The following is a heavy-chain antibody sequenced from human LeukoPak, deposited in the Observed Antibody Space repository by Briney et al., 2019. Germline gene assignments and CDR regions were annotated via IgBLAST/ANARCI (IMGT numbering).Heavy chain of an antibody. J-gene: IGHJ4*02. Sequence: GGSLRLSCSASGFTVSSNYMSWVLQAPGKGLEWVSVIYSGGSTYYADSVKGRFTISRDNSKSTLYIQMNSLRAEDTAVYYCARAKPKNMVRGLIMRRESRYYFDYWGQGTLVTVSS. CDR1: GFTVSSNY. CDR2: IYSGGST. CDR3: ARAKPKNMVRGLIMRRESRYYFDY. D-gene: IGHD3-10*01. V-gene: IGHV3-53*01.